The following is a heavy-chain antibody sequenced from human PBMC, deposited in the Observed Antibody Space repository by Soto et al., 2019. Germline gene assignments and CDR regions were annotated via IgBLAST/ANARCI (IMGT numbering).Heavy chain of an antibody. CDR2: ISYDGSNE. CDR1: GFTFSSYA. Sequence: QVHLVESGGGVVKPGRSLRLSCAASGFTFSSYAMHWVRQAPGKGLEWVTVISYDGSNEYYANSVKSRVTISTDNSKNTLSREMNSLRAEDKAVYYCSIGRSSSWYQSATPYWYFDLCGRGTLVTVSS. V-gene: IGHV3-30-3*01. J-gene: IGHJ2*01. CDR3: SIGRSSSWYQSATPYWYFDL. D-gene: IGHD6-13*01.